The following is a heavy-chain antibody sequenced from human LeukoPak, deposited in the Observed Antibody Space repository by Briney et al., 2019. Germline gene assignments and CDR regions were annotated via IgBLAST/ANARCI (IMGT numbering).Heavy chain of an antibody. J-gene: IGHJ4*02. CDR3: ARVSRFTMVRGVIPGYFDY. CDR2: INHSGST. V-gene: IGHV4-34*01. Sequence: SETLSLTCAVYGGXFSGYYCSWIRQPPGKGREWLGAINHSGSTNYNPSLKSRVTISVDTSKNQFSLKLSSVTAADTAVYYCARVSRFTMVRGVIPGYFDYWGQGTLVTVSS. CDR1: GGXFSGYY. D-gene: IGHD3-10*01.